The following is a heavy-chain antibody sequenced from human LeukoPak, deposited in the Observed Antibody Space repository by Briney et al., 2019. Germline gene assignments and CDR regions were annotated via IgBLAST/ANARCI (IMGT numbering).Heavy chain of an antibody. Sequence: VKVSCKASGCTFTDYYMHWVQQAPGKGLEWMGRVDPEDGETIYAEKFQGRVTITADTSTDTAYMELSSLRSEDTAVYYCATGLLVGATSWGQGTLVTVSS. CDR1: GCTFTDYY. D-gene: IGHD1-26*01. J-gene: IGHJ4*02. CDR2: VDPEDGET. V-gene: IGHV1-69-2*01. CDR3: ATGLLVGATS.